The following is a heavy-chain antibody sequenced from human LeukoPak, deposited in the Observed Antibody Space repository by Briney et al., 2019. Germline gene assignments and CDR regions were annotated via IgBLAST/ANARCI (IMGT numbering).Heavy chain of an antibody. V-gene: IGHV4-4*07. CDR1: GGSISSYY. CDR2: IYTSGST. Sequence: SETLSLTCTVSGGSISSYYWSWIRQPAGKGLEWIGRIYTSGSTNYNPCLKSRVTMSVDTSKNQFSLKLSSVTAADTAVYYCATSSSGWFNYYYYMDVWGKGTTVTVSS. J-gene: IGHJ6*03. CDR3: ATSSSGWFNYYYYMDV. D-gene: IGHD6-19*01.